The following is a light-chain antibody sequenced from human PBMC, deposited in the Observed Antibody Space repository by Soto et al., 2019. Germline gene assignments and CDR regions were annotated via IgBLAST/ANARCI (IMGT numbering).Light chain of an antibody. CDR3: QQYNNWPPKYT. CDR1: QSVSSY. J-gene: IGKJ2*01. CDR2: DAS. Sequence: EIVLTQSPATLSLSPGERATLSCRASQSVSSYLAWYQQKPGQAPRLLIYDASNRATGIPARFSGSGSGTDFTLTISSLQSEDFAVYYCQQYNNWPPKYTFGQGTKVDIK. V-gene: IGKV3-11*01.